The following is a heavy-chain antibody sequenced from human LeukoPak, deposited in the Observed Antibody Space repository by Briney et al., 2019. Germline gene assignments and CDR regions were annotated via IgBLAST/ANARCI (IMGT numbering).Heavy chain of an antibody. D-gene: IGHD2-15*01. Sequence: PGGSLRLSCAASGFTFSSYGMHWVRQAPGKGLEWVAVISYDGSNKYYADSVKGRFTISRDNSKNTLYLQMNGLRAEDTAVYYCAKDRGDCSGGSCYGFDYWGQGTLVTVSS. CDR2: ISYDGSNK. CDR1: GFTFSSYG. CDR3: AKDRGDCSGGSCYGFDY. J-gene: IGHJ4*02. V-gene: IGHV3-30*18.